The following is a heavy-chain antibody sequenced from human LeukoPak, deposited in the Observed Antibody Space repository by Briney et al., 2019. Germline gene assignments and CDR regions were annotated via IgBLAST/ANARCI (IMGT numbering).Heavy chain of an antibody. V-gene: IGHV4-39*07. CDR2: IYYSGNT. J-gene: IGHJ4*02. Sequence: SETLSLTCTVSGGSIRRSSYYWGWIRQSPGKGLEWIGSIYYSGNTYYNPSLKSRVTISVDTSKNQFSLKLSSVTAADTAVYYCARGYCSSTSCYDPLYYFDYWGQGTLVTVSS. D-gene: IGHD2-2*01. CDR3: ARGYCSSTSCYDPLYYFDY. CDR1: GGSIRRSSYY.